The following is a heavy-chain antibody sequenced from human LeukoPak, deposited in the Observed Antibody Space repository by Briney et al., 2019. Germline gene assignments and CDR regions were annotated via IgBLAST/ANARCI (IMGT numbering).Heavy chain of an antibody. CDR1: GFTFSDYY. CDR2: ISSSGSTI. J-gene: IGHJ5*02. Sequence: GGSLRLSCAASGFTFSDYYMSWIRQAPGKGLEWVSYISSSGSTIYYADSVKGRLTISRDNAKNSLYLQMNSLRAEDTAVYYCARDQKDIVVVPAAIRGYNWFDPWGQGTLVTVSS. CDR3: ARDQKDIVVVPAAIRGYNWFDP. D-gene: IGHD2-2*02. V-gene: IGHV3-11*04.